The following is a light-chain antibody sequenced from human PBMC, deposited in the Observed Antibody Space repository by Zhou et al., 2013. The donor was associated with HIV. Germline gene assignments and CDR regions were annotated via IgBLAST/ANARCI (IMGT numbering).Light chain of an antibody. CDR3: QQYSKWPPWT. J-gene: IGKJ1*01. V-gene: IGKV1-27*01. CDR2: AAS. CDR1: QGISNY. Sequence: DIQMTQSPSSLSASVGDRVTITCRASQGISNYLAWYQQKPGKVPKLLIYAASTLQSGVPSRFSGSGSGTGFTLTVSSMQSEDFAVYYCQQYSKWPPWTFGQGTRVE.